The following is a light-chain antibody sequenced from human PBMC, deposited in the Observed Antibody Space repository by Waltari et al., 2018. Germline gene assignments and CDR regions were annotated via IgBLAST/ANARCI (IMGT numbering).Light chain of an antibody. CDR2: GAF. V-gene: IGKV3-20*01. J-gene: IGKJ4*01. CDR1: QTIRTTY. Sequence: EIVLTQSPGTLSLSPGEGPTLSCRTSQTIRTTYLAWYQQNPGQAPTLLIYGAFTRATGIPDRFTGSGSGTDFSLTISSLEPEDFATYYCQQYDVSPLTFGGGTKVEIK. CDR3: QQYDVSPLT.